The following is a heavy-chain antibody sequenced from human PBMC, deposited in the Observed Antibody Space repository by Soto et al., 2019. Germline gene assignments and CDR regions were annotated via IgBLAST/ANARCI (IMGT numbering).Heavy chain of an antibody. CDR3: AKDRPTYYYDSSGSSPFDY. D-gene: IGHD3-22*01. CDR2: ISGSGGST. Sequence: GGSLRLSCAASGFTFSSHAMSWVRQAPGKGLEWVSAISGSGGSTYYADSVKGRFTISRDNSKNTLYLQMNSLRAEDTAVYYCAKDRPTYYYDSSGSSPFDYWGQGTLVTVSS. J-gene: IGHJ4*02. V-gene: IGHV3-23*01. CDR1: GFTFSSHA.